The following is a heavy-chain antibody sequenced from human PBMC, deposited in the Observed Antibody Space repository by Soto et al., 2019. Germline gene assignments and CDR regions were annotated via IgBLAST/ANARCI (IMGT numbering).Heavy chain of an antibody. J-gene: IGHJ5*01. V-gene: IGHV6-1*01. D-gene: IGHD2-2*01. CDR1: GDSGACNSAA. CDR3: ARDPSEGRVGNWFES. Sequence: SQTLSLTCAISGDSGACNSAAWNWIRKSPSRGLEWLGRTYYRSKWFNNYALSVKSRITINPDTSKNQFSLQLNSVTPEDTAVYYCARDPSEGRVGNWFESWGQGTLVPVSS. CDR2: TYYRSKWFN.